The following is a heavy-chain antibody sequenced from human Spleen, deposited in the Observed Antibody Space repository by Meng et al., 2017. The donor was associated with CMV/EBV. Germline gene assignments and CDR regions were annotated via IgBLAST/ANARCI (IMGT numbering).Heavy chain of an antibody. CDR3: ARDGSSISAVIPNWFDP. J-gene: IGHJ5*02. Sequence: SISSGGYFWSWIRQHPGTGLEWIGYISYSGSTYYNPSLKSRVTISVDTSKNQFSLKLSSLTAADTAVYYCARDGSSISAVIPNWFDPWGQGTLVTVSS. V-gene: IGHV4-31*02. CDR1: SISSGGYF. CDR2: ISYSGST. D-gene: IGHD4-11*01.